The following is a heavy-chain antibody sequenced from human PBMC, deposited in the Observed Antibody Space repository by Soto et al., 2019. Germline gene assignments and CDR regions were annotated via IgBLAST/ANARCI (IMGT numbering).Heavy chain of an antibody. V-gene: IGHV1-18*01. D-gene: IGHD2-15*01. J-gene: IGHJ4*02. CDR2: ISAYNGNT. CDR1: GYTFTSYG. CDR3: ARERATLGYCSGGSCYSSSDY. Sequence: VSVKVSCKASGYTFTSYGSSWVRQAPGQGLEWMGRISAYNGNTNYAQKLQGRVTMTTDTSTSTAYMELRSLRSDDTAVYYCARERATLGYCSGGSCYSSSDYWGQGTLVTVSS.